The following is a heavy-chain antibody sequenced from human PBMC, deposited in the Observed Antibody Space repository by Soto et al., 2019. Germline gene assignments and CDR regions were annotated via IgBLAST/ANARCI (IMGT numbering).Heavy chain of an antibody. CDR1: GFTFSSYW. CDR3: ARNGGDIVVVPAARYFGNDY. D-gene: IGHD2-2*01. J-gene: IGHJ4*02. Sequence: GGSLRLSCAASGFTFSSYWMSWVRQAPGKGLEWVANIKQDGSEKYYVDSVKGRFTISRDNAKNSLYLQMNSLRAEDTAVYYCARNGGDIVVVPAARYFGNDYWGQGALVTVSS. V-gene: IGHV3-7*03. CDR2: IKQDGSEK.